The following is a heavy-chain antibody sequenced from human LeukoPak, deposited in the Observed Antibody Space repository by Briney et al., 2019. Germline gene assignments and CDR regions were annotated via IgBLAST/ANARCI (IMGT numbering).Heavy chain of an antibody. J-gene: IGHJ3*02. CDR1: GFTVSSNY. V-gene: IGHV3-66*01. CDR3: ARFFRLHDAFDI. Sequence: PGGSLGLSCAASGFTVSSNYMSWVRQAPGKGLEWVSVIYSGGSTYYADSVKGRFTISRDNSKNTLYLQMNSLRAEDTAVYYCARFFRLHDAFDIWGQGTMVTVSS. D-gene: IGHD3-3*01. CDR2: IYSGGST.